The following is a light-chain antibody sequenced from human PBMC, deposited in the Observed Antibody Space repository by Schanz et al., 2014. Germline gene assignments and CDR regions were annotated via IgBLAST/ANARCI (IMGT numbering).Light chain of an antibody. Sequence: QSALTQPPSASGSPGQSVTISCTGTSSDVGGYDSVSWYQHHPGKAPKLMIYEVSKRPSGVPDRFSGSKSGNTASLTVSGLQVEDEADYYCSSYAGGPWVFGGGTKLTVL. CDR3: SSYAGGPWV. J-gene: IGLJ3*02. CDR2: EVS. CDR1: SSDVGGYDS. V-gene: IGLV2-8*01.